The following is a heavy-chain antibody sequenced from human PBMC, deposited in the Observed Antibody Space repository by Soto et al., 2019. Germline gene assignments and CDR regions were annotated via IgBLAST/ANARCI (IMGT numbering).Heavy chain of an antibody. CDR1: RGTFSSYA. Sequence: SVKGSCRASRGTFSSYAISWVRQAPGQGLEWMGGIIPIFGTANYAQKFQGRVTITADESTSTAYMELSSLRSEDTAVYYCARVRFGGYCSGGSCESPFDYWGQGTLVTVPS. D-gene: IGHD2-15*01. CDR2: IIPIFGTA. J-gene: IGHJ4*02. CDR3: ARVRFGGYCSGGSCESPFDY. V-gene: IGHV1-69*13.